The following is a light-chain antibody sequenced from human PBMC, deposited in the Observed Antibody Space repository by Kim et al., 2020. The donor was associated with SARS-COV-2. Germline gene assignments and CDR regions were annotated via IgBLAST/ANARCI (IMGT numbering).Light chain of an antibody. CDR3: QNHGGSYT. J-gene: IGKJ2*01. V-gene: IGKV3-20*01. CDR1: QSVTSTS. Sequence: DIVLTQSPCSLSVSPGERANLSCRASQSVTSTSLAWYQQKPSQAPRLLIFDTSTRATGIPDRCSGSGSGTDFTLTISRLEPEDFAVYYSQNHGGSYTFGQGTKLEI. CDR2: DTS.